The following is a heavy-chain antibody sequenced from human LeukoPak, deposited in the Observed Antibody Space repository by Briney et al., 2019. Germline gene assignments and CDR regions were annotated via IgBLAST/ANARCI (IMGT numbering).Heavy chain of an antibody. V-gene: IGHV1-46*01. CDR2: INPSGGST. Sequence: ASVKVSCKASGYTFTSYYMHWVRQAPGQGLGWMGIINPSGGSTSYAQKFEGSVTMPRDTSTSTVYMELSSLRSEDTAVYYCARVLIAAAVLDPWGQGTLVTVSS. D-gene: IGHD6-13*01. CDR3: ARVLIAAAVLDP. CDR1: GYTFTSYY. J-gene: IGHJ5*02.